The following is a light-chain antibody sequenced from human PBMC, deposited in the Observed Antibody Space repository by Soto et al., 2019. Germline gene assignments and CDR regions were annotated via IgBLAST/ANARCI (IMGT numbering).Light chain of an antibody. CDR3: FSYAGTSIWV. CDR1: RSDVGSYNS. CDR2: EVT. Sequence: QSALTQPASVSGSPGQSITISCTGTRSDVGSYNSIAWYQQLPGKAPRVMIFEVTKRPSGISNRFSGSKSGSTASPTISGLQAEDEADYFCFSYAGTSIWVFGGGTKVTVL. V-gene: IGLV2-23*02. J-gene: IGLJ3*02.